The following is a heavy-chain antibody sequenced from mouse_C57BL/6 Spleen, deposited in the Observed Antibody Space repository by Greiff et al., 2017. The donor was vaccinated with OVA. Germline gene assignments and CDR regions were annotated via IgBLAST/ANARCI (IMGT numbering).Heavy chain of an antibody. CDR1: GFSLTSYG. Sequence: VKLVESGPGLVQPSQSLSITCTVSGFSLTSYGVHWVRQSPGKGLEWLGVIWSGGSTDYNAAFISRLSISKDNSKSQVFFKMNSLQADDTAIYYCARNTLLNFYYAMDYWGQGTSVTVSS. V-gene: IGHV2-2*01. J-gene: IGHJ4*01. CDR3: ARNTLLNFYYAMDY. D-gene: IGHD1-3*01. CDR2: IWSGGST.